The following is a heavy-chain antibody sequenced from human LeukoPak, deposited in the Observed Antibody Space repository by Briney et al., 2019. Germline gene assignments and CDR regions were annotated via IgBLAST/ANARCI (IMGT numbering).Heavy chain of an antibody. D-gene: IGHD4-11*01. CDR1: GGSMSGYY. CDR3: ASGPDYSNYYFDY. V-gene: IGHV4-59*01. CDR2: IYYSGTT. Sequence: SETLSLTCTVSGGSMSGYYWSWIRQPPGKALEWIGYIYYSGTTSYNPSLKSRITISVDTSRNQFSLKVRSVTAADTAVYYCASGPDYSNYYFDYWGQGTLVTVSS. J-gene: IGHJ4*02.